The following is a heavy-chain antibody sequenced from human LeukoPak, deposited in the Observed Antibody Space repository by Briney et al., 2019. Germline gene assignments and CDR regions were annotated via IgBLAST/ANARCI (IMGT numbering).Heavy chain of an antibody. J-gene: IGHJ3*02. CDR2: ITGSGLTI. CDR3: ARDSGSGYYSRAFDI. V-gene: IGHV3-11*01. D-gene: IGHD3-22*01. CDR1: GFTFSHNW. Sequence: GGSLRLSCAASGFTFSHNWMSWIRQAPGKGLEWVSYITGSGLTIYYADSLKGRFTISRDNAEKTLYLQMNSLRAEDTAVYYCARDSGSGYYSRAFDIWGHGTMVTVSS.